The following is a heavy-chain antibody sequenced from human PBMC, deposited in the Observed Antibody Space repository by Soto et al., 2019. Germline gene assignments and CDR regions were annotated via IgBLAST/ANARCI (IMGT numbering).Heavy chain of an antibody. CDR2: ISGSGGST. Sequence: GGSLRLSCAASGFTFSSYAMSWVRQAPGKGLEWVSAISGSGGSTYYADSMKGRFTISRDNSKNTLYLQMNSLRAEDTAVYYCAKDPPGYFDWLLSWHFDYWGQGTLVTVSS. D-gene: IGHD3-9*01. V-gene: IGHV3-23*01. CDR1: GFTFSSYA. CDR3: AKDPPGYFDWLLSWHFDY. J-gene: IGHJ4*02.